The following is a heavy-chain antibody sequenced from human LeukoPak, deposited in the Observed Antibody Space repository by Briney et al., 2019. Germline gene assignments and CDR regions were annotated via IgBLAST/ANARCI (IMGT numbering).Heavy chain of an antibody. CDR2: IKTDGSTT. Sequence: PGGSLRLSCAASGFTFTNYWMHWVRQAPGKGLVWVSRIKTDGSTTNYADSVKGRFTISRDNAKNTLYLQMNSLRAEDAAVYYCARDPYDSSAIDYWGQGTLVTVSS. V-gene: IGHV3-74*01. CDR3: ARDPYDSSAIDY. D-gene: IGHD3-22*01. CDR1: GFTFTNYW. J-gene: IGHJ4*02.